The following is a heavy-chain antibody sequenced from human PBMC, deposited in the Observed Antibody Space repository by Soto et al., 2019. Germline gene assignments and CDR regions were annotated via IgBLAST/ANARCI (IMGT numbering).Heavy chain of an antibody. J-gene: IGHJ5*02. Sequence: GASGNISCKASAYTVTNYGVRWVRQAPGQGLEWMGWISAYNGNTKYAQKLQGRVTMTTDTSTSTAYMELRSLRSDDTAVYYCAREGSTDPNWFDPWGQGTLVTVSS. CDR3: AREGSTDPNWFDP. V-gene: IGHV1-18*01. CDR2: ISAYNGNT. CDR1: AYTVTNYG.